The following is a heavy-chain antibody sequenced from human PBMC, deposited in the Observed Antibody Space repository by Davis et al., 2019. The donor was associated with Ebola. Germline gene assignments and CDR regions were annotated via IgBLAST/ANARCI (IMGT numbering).Heavy chain of an antibody. CDR1: GFTFGNYG. Sequence: GESLKISCVASGFTFGNYGMHWVRQAPGKGLEWVAFISYDGSNKYYADSVKGRFTISRDNSKNTLYLQMNSLRAEDTAVYYCAKELIVVVPAAILDYWGQGTLVTVSS. CDR3: AKELIVVVPAAILDY. CDR2: ISYDGSNK. J-gene: IGHJ4*02. D-gene: IGHD2-2*01. V-gene: IGHV3-30*18.